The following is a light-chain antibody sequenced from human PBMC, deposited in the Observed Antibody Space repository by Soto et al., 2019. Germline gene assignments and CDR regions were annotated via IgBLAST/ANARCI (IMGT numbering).Light chain of an antibody. CDR3: SSYTSGTTLYV. CDR2: ASS. V-gene: IGLV2-14*01. J-gene: IGLJ1*01. Sequence: QSALTQPASVSGSPGQSITISCTGTSSDVGGYNYVSWYQHHPGKAPRLMIYASSNRPSGVSHRFSGSRSGNTASLTISGLQAEDEADYYCSSYTSGTTLYVFGPGTQVT. CDR1: SSDVGGYNY.